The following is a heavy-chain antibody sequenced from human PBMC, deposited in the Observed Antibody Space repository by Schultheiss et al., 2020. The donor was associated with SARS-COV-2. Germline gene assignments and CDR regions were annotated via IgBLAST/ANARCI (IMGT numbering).Heavy chain of an antibody. CDR2: ISSSSSNI. Sequence: GESLKISCAASGFTFSSYAMSWVRQAPGKGLEWVSSISSSSSNIYYADSVKGRFTISRDNAKNSLYLQMNSLRAEDTAVYYCARSGLSYYYYMDVWGKGTTVTVSS. CDR3: ARSGLSYYYYMDV. V-gene: IGHV3-21*01. J-gene: IGHJ6*03. CDR1: GFTFSSYA.